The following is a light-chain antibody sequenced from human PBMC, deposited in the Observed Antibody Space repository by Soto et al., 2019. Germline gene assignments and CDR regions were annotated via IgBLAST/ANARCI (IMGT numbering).Light chain of an antibody. Sequence: DIQMTQSPSSLSASVVDRVTISCRASQSITTYLNWYQQKPGKAPKLLIYAASTLQSGVPSRFSGSESGTEFTLTISSLQPEDFATYHCQQSFSNPLTFGQGTKVEMK. J-gene: IGKJ1*01. CDR1: QSITTY. CDR2: AAS. CDR3: QQSFSNPLT. V-gene: IGKV1-39*01.